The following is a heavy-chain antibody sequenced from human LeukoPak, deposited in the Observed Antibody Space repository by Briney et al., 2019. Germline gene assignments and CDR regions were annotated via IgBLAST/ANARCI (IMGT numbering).Heavy chain of an antibody. CDR2: ISGSGGST. V-gene: IGHV3-23*01. J-gene: IGHJ4*02. Sequence: GGSLRLSCAASGFTFRSYAMSWVRQAPGKGLEWVSAISGSGGSTYYADSVKGRFTISRDNSKNTLYLRMNSLRAEDTAVYYCAKVPYFDWLSYFDSWGQGTLVTVSS. CDR3: AKVPYFDWLSYFDS. CDR1: GFTFRSYA. D-gene: IGHD3-9*01.